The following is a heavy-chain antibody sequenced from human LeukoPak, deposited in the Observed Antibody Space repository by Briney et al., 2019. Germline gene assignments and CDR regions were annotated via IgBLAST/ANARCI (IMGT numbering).Heavy chain of an antibody. J-gene: IGHJ6*02. CDR3: ARGRMGTTVRSGYYYYGMDV. CDR2: INHSGST. Sequence: SGTLSLTCAVYGGSFSGYYWSWIRQPPGKGLEWIGEINHSGSTNYNPSLKSRVTISVDTSKNQFSLKLSSVTAADTAVYYCARGRMGTTVRSGYYYYGMDVWGQGTTVTVSS. V-gene: IGHV4-34*01. CDR1: GGSFSGYY. D-gene: IGHD1-26*01.